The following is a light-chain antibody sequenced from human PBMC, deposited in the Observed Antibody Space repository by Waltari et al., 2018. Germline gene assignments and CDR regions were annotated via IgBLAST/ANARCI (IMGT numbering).Light chain of an antibody. CDR3: HQSYSSPWT. J-gene: IGKJ1*01. Sequence: DIQMTQSPSSLSASVGDRVTITCRASQNIDFYLNWYQQKSGRAPDLRNYAANTLQGGVPSRFSGSGSGTEFTLTISRLQVEDFATYYCHQSYSSPWTFGQGTRVEIK. CDR1: QNIDFY. CDR2: AAN. V-gene: IGKV1-39*01.